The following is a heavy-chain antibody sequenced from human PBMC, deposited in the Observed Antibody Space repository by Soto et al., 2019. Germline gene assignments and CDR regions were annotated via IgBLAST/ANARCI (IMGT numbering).Heavy chain of an antibody. CDR2: INHSGST. J-gene: IGHJ4*02. CDR1: GGSFSGYY. Sequence: SETLSLTCAVYGGSFSGYYWSWIRQPPGKGLERIGEINHSGSTNYNPSLKSRVTISVDTSKNQFSLKLSSVTAADTAVYYCARGLSHYDILTGYHDYWGQGTLVTVSS. D-gene: IGHD3-9*01. CDR3: ARGLSHYDILTGYHDY. V-gene: IGHV4-34*01.